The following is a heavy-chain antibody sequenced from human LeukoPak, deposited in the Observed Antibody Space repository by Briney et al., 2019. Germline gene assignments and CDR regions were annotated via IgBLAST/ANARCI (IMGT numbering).Heavy chain of an antibody. CDR3: ARGRDIVVVPAAILQVGAFDI. CDR2: IIPIFGTA. J-gene: IGHJ3*02. CDR1: GGTFSSYA. Sequence: PGASVKVSCKASGGTFSSYAISWVRQAPGQRLEWRGGIIPIFGTANYAQKFQGRVTITTDESTSTAYMELSSLRSEDTAVYYCARGRDIVVVPAAILQVGAFDIWGQGTMVTVSS. V-gene: IGHV1-69*05. D-gene: IGHD2-2*02.